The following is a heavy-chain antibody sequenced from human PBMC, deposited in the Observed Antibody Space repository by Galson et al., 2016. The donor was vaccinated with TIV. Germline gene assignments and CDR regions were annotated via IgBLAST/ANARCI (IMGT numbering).Heavy chain of an antibody. CDR3: ATVITFGGVIVNGRDYGMDV. J-gene: IGHJ6*02. Sequence: SCKASGGTFKFHSITWVRQAPGRGLAWMGGIIPVFGTANYAQSFRGRVTITADESMNTAYLQLSSLRSEDTAVYYCATVITFGGVIVNGRDYGMDVGGQGTTVTVSS. D-gene: IGHD3-16*02. CDR2: IIPVFGTA. V-gene: IGHV1-69*01. CDR1: GGTFKFHS.